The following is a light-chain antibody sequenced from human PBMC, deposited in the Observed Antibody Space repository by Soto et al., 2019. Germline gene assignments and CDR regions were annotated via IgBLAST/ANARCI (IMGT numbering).Light chain of an antibody. Sequence: DVQMTQSPSTLSASAGDRVTITCRASQSISDWLAWYQQKPGKAPKLLIYAASSLQSGVPSRFSGSGSGTDFTLTISSLQPEDFATYYCQQSYSTPPYTFGQGTKLEIK. CDR1: QSISDW. V-gene: IGKV1-39*01. CDR2: AAS. J-gene: IGKJ2*01. CDR3: QQSYSTPPYT.